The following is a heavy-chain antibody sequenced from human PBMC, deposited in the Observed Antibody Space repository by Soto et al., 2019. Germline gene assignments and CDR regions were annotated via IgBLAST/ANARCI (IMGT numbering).Heavy chain of an antibody. J-gene: IGHJ6*02. CDR3: ARDGGILGGAGGGDYYYYGMDV. Sequence: EVQLVESGGGLVKPGGSLRLSCAASGFTFSSYSMNWVRQAPGKGLEWVSSISSSSSYIYYADSVKGRFTISRDNAKNSPYLAMNRLGGGETGVFYCARDGGILGGAGGGDYYYYGMDVWGQGTTVTVSS. CDR1: GFTFSSYS. D-gene: IGHD1-26*01. CDR2: ISSSSSYI. V-gene: IGHV3-21*01.